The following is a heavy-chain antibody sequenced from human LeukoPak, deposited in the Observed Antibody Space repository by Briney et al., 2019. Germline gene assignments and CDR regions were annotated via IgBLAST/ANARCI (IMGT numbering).Heavy chain of an antibody. CDR1: GGSISSHY. Sequence: SETLSLTCTVSGGSISSHYWSWIRQPPGKGLEWIGYIYYSGSTNYNPSLKSRVTISVDTSKNQFSLKLSSVTAADTAVYYCVRHLSAGRPAFDIWGQGTMVAVSS. J-gene: IGHJ3*02. D-gene: IGHD2-15*01. CDR3: VRHLSAGRPAFDI. V-gene: IGHV4-59*11. CDR2: IYYSGST.